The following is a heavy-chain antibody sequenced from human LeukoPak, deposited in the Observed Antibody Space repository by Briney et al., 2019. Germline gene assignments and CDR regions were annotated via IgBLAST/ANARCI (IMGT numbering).Heavy chain of an antibody. D-gene: IGHD1-26*01. V-gene: IGHV4-39*07. CDR3: ARGAPFIEDV. Sequence: SETLSLTCTVSSGSISGSSNYWGWIRQPPGKGLEWIGSIYYTGTTFYNPSFKSRVTISVDTSKNQFSLKLSSVTAADTAVYYCARGAPFIEDVWGKGTTVTVSS. J-gene: IGHJ6*04. CDR1: SGSISGSSNY. CDR2: IYYTGTT.